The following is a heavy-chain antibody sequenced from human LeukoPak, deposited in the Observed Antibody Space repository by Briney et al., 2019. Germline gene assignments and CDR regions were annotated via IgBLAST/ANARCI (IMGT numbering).Heavy chain of an antibody. V-gene: IGHV3-9*01. D-gene: IGHD4-23*01. J-gene: IGHJ4*02. Sequence: SLRLSCAASGFIFDDYAMHWVRQAPGKGLEWVSGISWNSDSIDYANSVKGRFTISRDNSKNTLYLQMNSLRAEDTAVYYCARDRFGYGGNSGLWGQGTLVTVSS. CDR3: ARDRFGYGGNSGL. CDR1: GFIFDDYA. CDR2: ISWNSDSI.